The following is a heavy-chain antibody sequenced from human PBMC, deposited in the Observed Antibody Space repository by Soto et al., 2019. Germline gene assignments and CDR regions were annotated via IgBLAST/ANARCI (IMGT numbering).Heavy chain of an antibody. V-gene: IGHV3-7*03. CDR1: GFTFSSYW. Sequence: GGSLRLSCAASGFTFSSYWMSWVRQAPGKGLEWVANIKQDGSEKYYVDSVKGRFTISRDKAKNSLYLQMNSLRAEDTAVYYCARGGGDIVVVPADMWFDPWGQGTLVTVSS. J-gene: IGHJ5*02. CDR3: ARGGGDIVVVPADMWFDP. CDR2: IKQDGSEK. D-gene: IGHD2-2*01.